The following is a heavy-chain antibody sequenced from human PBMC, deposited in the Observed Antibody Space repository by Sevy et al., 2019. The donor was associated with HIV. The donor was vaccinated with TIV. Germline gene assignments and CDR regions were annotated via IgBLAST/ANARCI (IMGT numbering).Heavy chain of an antibody. CDR3: ARDGGCSSTACLLYFDY. J-gene: IGHJ4*02. Sequence: GGSLRLSCVVSGFTFSKYPMNWVRQAPGKGVEWVSSISSSSNYIYYGDSVKGRFTISRDNAKNSLYLQMNSLRADDTAVYYCARDGGCSSTACLLYFDYWGQGTLVTVSS. V-gene: IGHV3-21*01. D-gene: IGHD2-2*01. CDR2: ISSSSNYI. CDR1: GFTFSKYP.